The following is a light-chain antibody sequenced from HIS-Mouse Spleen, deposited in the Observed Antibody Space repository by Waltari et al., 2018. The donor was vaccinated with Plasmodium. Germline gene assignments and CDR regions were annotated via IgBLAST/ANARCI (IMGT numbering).Light chain of an antibody. CDR3: QQYYSYPTWT. CDR1: QGISSY. V-gene: IGKV1-8*01. CDR2: AAS. J-gene: IGKJ1*01. Sequence: AIRMTQSPSSFSASTGDRVTITCRASQGISSYLACYQQKPGKAPKLLIYAASTLQSGVPSRFSGSGSGTDFTLTISCLQSEDFATYYCQQYYSYPTWTFGQGTKVEIK.